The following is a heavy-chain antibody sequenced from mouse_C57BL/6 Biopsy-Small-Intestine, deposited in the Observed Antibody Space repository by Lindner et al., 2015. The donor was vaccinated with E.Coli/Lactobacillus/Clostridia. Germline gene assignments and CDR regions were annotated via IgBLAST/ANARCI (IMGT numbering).Heavy chain of an antibody. CDR2: IWGDGST. V-gene: IGHV2-3*01. CDR1: GFSLTSYG. Sequence: VQLQESGPGLVAPSQSLFITCTVSGFSLTSYGVSWVRQPPGKGLEWLGIIWGDGSTNYHSALRSGLSISKDNSKSQVFLKLNSLQTDDTATYYCAKRDDYDVRYYAMDYWGQGTSVTVSS. D-gene: IGHD2-4*01. J-gene: IGHJ4*01. CDR3: AKRDDYDVRYYAMDY.